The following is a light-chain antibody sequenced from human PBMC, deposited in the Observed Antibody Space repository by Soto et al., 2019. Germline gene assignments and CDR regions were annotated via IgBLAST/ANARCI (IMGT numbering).Light chain of an antibody. CDR3: AAWDDSLNGVV. V-gene: IGLV1-44*01. CDR2: NNN. CDR1: SSNIGSNT. Sequence: QSLLTQPPSASGTPGQTVTISCSGSSSNIGSNTVNWYQQLPGTAPKLLIYNNNQRPSGVPARFSGSKSGTSASLAISGLQSEDEADDYCAAWDDSLNGVVFGGGTKLTVL. J-gene: IGLJ2*01.